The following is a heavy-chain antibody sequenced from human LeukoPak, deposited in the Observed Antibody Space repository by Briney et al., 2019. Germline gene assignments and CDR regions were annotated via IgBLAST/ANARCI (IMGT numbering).Heavy chain of an antibody. J-gene: IGHJ5*02. CDR1: GYTFTSYG. CDR3: ARDYYDSSGYDGFDP. D-gene: IGHD3-22*01. CDR2: ISAYNGNT. V-gene: IGHV1-18*01. Sequence: ASVKVSCKASGYTFTSYGISWVRQAPGQGLEWMGWISAYNGNTNYAQKLQGRVTITADKSTSTAYMELSSLRSEDTAVYYCARDYYDSSGYDGFDPWGQGTLVTVSS.